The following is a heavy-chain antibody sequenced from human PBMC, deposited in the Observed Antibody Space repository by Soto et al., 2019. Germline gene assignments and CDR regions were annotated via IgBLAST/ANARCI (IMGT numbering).Heavy chain of an antibody. J-gene: IGHJ4*02. D-gene: IGHD3-22*01. CDR2: INSDGTST. V-gene: IGHV3-74*01. CDR3: ARDQIGYYYDNSGYNDY. Sequence: GGSLRLSCAASGFTLSKYWMHWVRQAPGQGLVWVSRINSDGTSTGYADSVKGRFTISRDNAKNTLYLQMNSLRVEDTAVYYCARDQIGYYYDNSGYNDYWGQGTPVTVSS. CDR1: GFTLSKYW.